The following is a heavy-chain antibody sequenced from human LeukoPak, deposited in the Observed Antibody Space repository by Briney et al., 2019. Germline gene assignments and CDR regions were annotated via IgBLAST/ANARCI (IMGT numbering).Heavy chain of an antibody. CDR1: GGSISSYY. CDR2: ISTGGTT. Sequence: PSETLSLTCAVSGGSISSYYWSWIREPAGKGLEWIGRISTGGTTNYSPSITSRITMSVDTSKNQFSLNLTSVTAEYTAVYYCAREVSPSRAHDYWGQGTLVTVSS. J-gene: IGHJ4*02. V-gene: IGHV4-4*07. CDR3: AREVSPSRAHDY. D-gene: IGHD5-24*01.